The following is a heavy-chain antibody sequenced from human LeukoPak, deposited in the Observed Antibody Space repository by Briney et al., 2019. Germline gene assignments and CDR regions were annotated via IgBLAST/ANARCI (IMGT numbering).Heavy chain of an antibody. CDR3: ARAPAAPIAVDDFFDY. J-gene: IGHJ4*02. V-gene: IGHV3-30-3*01. Sequence: GRSLRLSCAASGFTFSSYAMHWVRQAPGKGLEWVAVISYDGSNKYYADSVKGRFTISRDNSKNTLYLQMNSLRAEDTAVYYCARAPAAPIAVDDFFDYWGQGTLVTVSS. CDR2: ISYDGSNK. D-gene: IGHD6-19*01. CDR1: GFTFSSYA.